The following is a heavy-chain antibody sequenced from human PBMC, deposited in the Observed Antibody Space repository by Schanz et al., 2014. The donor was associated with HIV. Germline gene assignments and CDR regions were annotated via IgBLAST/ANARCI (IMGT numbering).Heavy chain of an antibody. CDR3: ARDVSHDSSGHYSDYYYGMDV. V-gene: IGHV3-30-3*01. CDR2: ISYDGSNK. CDR1: GFTFSSYA. D-gene: IGHD3-22*01. J-gene: IGHJ6*02. Sequence: QVQLVESGGGVVQPGRSLRLSCAASGFTFSSYAMHWVRQAPGKGLEWVAVISYDGSNKNYADSVKGRFTISRDNSKNTLYLQMNSLRAEDTAVYYCARDVSHDSSGHYSDYYYGMDVWGQGTLVIVSS.